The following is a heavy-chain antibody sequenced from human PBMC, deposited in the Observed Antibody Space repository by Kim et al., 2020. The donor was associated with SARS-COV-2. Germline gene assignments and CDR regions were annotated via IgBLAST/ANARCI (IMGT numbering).Heavy chain of an antibody. CDR1: GFTFSSYA. J-gene: IGHJ4*02. Sequence: GGSPRLSCAASGFTFSSYAMSWVRQAPGKGLEWVSAISGSGGSTYYADSVKGRFTISRDNSKNTLYLQMNSLRAEDTAVYYCATAGYSSSWFHWGQGTLVTVSS. CDR2: ISGSGGST. CDR3: ATAGYSSSWFH. D-gene: IGHD6-13*01. V-gene: IGHV3-23*01.